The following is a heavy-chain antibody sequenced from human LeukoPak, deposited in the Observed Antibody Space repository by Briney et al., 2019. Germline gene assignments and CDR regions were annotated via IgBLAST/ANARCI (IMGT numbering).Heavy chain of an antibody. CDR1: GFTFSNYW. Sequence: GGSLRLSCVASGFTFSNYWMHWVRQAPGKGLVWVSRINSDGSTTTYADSVKGRFTIFRDNAKNTLYLQLNSLSAEDTSVYYCVRVSSDWEYFDQWGQRALVTVSS. J-gene: IGHJ4*02. CDR3: VRVSSDWEYFDQ. CDR2: INSDGSTT. D-gene: IGHD6-19*01. V-gene: IGHV3-74*01.